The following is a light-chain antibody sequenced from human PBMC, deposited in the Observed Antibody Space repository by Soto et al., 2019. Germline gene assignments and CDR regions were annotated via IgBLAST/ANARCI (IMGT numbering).Light chain of an antibody. CDR2: GNS. CDR1: SSNIGAGYD. V-gene: IGLV1-40*01. Sequence: QSVLTQPRSVSGAPGQRVTISCTGSSSNIGAGYDVHWYQQLPGTAPKVLIYGNSNRPSGVPDRFSGSKSGTSASLAITGLQAEDEADYYCQSYDSSLSGYVFGAGTKLTVL. J-gene: IGLJ1*01. CDR3: QSYDSSLSGYV.